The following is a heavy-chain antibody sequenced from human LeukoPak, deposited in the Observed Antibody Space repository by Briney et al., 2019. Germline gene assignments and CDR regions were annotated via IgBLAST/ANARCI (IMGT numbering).Heavy chain of an antibody. D-gene: IGHD2-2*01. CDR1: GFTFSSYC. CDR3: AKDLPPAAIPPRPAFDI. J-gene: IGHJ3*02. V-gene: IGHV3-30*02. Sequence: QPGGSLRLSCAASGFTFSSYCMHWVRQAPGKGLEWVAFIRNDGSNKYYADSVKGRFTISRDNAKNSLYLQMNSLRAEDPGVYFCAKDLPPAAIPPRPAFDIWGQGTMVTVSS. CDR2: IRNDGSNK.